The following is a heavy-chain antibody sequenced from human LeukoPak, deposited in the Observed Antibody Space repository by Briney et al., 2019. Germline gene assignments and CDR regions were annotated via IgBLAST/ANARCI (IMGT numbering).Heavy chain of an antibody. Sequence: PGKSLRLSCAASGFTFSSYGMHWVRQAPGKGLEWVAVIWYDGSNKYYADSVKGRFTISRDNSKNTLYLQMNSLRAEDTAVYYCARVSRGVTLDYWGQGTLVTVSS. D-gene: IGHD4-23*01. V-gene: IGHV3-30*19. CDR3: ARVSRGVTLDY. J-gene: IGHJ4*02. CDR2: IWYDGSNK. CDR1: GFTFSSYG.